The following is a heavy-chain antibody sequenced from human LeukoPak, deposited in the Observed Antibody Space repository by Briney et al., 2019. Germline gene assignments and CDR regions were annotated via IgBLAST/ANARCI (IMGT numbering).Heavy chain of an antibody. V-gene: IGHV4-38-2*02. Sequence: SETLSLTCTVSGYSISSGYYWGWIRQPPGKGLEWIGSIYHSGSTYYNPSLKSRVTISVDTSKNQFSLKLSSVTAADTAVYYCASSYGDYEDWGQGTLVTVSS. CDR2: IYHSGST. CDR3: ASSYGDYED. CDR1: GYSISSGYY. D-gene: IGHD4-17*01. J-gene: IGHJ4*02.